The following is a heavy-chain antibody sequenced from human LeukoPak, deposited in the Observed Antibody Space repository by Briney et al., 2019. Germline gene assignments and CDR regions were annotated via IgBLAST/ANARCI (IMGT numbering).Heavy chain of an antibody. V-gene: IGHV1-69*13. Sequence: ASVRVSCKASGGTFSSYAISWVRQAPGQGLEWMGGIIPIFGTANYAQKFQGRVTITADESTSTAYMELSSLRSEDTAVYYCARDHPYSGSYPSLHYYYYYYMDVWGKGTTVTVSS. CDR2: IIPIFGTA. D-gene: IGHD1-26*01. CDR1: GGTFSSYA. J-gene: IGHJ6*03. CDR3: ARDHPYSGSYPSLHYYYYYYMDV.